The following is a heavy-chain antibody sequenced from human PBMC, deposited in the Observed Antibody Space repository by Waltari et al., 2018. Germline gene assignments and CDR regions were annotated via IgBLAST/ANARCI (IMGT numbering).Heavy chain of an antibody. CDR2: INHSGST. CDR1: GFTVSSNY. CDR3: ARGTAVALYWYFDL. D-gene: IGHD6-19*01. V-gene: IGHV4-34*01. Sequence: VQLVESGGGLIQPGGSLRLSCAASGFTVSSNYMSWIRQPPGKGLEWIGEINHSGSTNYNPSLKSRVTISVDTSKNQFSLKLSSVTAADTAVYYCARGTAVALYWYFDLWGQGTTVTVSS. J-gene: IGHJ6*02.